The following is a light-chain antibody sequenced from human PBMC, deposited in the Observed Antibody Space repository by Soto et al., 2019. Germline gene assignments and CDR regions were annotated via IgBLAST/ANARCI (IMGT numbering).Light chain of an antibody. Sequence: EIRMTQFPATLSASPGRGATLSCRAAQDVTTNFAWYQLKRGQPPRLLIYDISTRATGVPARFSGSGSGTEFTLTICGLQSEDFALYFCQQYNNWPFSFGQGTRLEIK. V-gene: IGKV3-15*01. CDR1: QDVTTN. CDR3: QQYNNWPFS. CDR2: DIS. J-gene: IGKJ5*01.